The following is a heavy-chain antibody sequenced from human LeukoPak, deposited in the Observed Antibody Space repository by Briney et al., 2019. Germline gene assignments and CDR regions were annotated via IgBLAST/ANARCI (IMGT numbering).Heavy chain of an antibody. D-gene: IGHD3-16*01. J-gene: IGHJ2*01. V-gene: IGHV3-66*01. Sequence: GGSLRVSCVASGFTVSDDYMSWVRQAPGKGLEWVSVIYSGGSTYYADSVKVRFTISRDSSKNTLYLQMNSLRAEDTAVYYCARDSRWGSYWYFDLWGRGTLVTVSS. CDR2: IYSGGST. CDR1: GFTVSDDY. CDR3: ARDSRWGSYWYFDL.